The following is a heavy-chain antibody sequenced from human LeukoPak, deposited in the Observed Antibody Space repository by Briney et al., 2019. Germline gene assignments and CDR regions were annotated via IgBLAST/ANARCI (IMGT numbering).Heavy chain of an antibody. D-gene: IGHD3/OR15-3a*01. V-gene: IGHV3-7*01. Sequence: GGSLRLSCAASGFTFSNYWMSWVRQAPGKGLEWVANMKQDGSAKYYVDSVKGRFTISRDNAKNSLYLQMNSLRVEDTAVYYCARDPGTGFDYWGQGTLVTVSS. CDR2: MKQDGSAK. CDR3: ARDPGTGFDY. CDR1: GFTFSNYW. J-gene: IGHJ4*02.